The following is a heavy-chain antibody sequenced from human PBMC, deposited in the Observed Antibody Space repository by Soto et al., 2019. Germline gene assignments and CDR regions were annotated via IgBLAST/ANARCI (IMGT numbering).Heavy chain of an antibody. CDR2: IFSNDEK. D-gene: IGHD6-13*01. Sequence: QVTVKESGPVLVKPTETLTLTCTVSGFSLSNAGLGVSWIRQPPGKALEWLAHIFSNDEKSYSTSLKSRLTLTKDTSKSEVVLTMTNTDPVDTATYYCASTYSTSWYWFDPWGQGTLVTVSS. V-gene: IGHV2-26*04. CDR1: GFSLSNAGLG. CDR3: ASTYSTSWYWFDP. J-gene: IGHJ5*02.